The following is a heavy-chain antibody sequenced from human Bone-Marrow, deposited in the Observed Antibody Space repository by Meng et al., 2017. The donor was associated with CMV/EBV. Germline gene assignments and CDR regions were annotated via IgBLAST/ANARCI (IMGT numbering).Heavy chain of an antibody. V-gene: IGHV3-30-3*01. Sequence: GGSLRLSCAASGFTFSSYAMHWVRQAPGKGLEWVAVISYDGSNKYYADSVKGRFTISRDNSKNTLYLQMNSLRAEDTAVYYCAREGTGWLQPTIVQGFDYWGQGTLVTVSS. CDR2: ISYDGSNK. J-gene: IGHJ4*02. CDR3: AREGTGWLQPTIVQGFDY. D-gene: IGHD5-24*01. CDR1: GFTFSSYA.